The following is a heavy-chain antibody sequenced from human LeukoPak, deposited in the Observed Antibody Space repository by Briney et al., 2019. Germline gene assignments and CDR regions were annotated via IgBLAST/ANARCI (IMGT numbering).Heavy chain of an antibody. CDR2: INPNSGGT. V-gene: IGHV1-2*02. D-gene: IGHD3-22*01. Sequence: ASVKVSCKASGYTFTSYGISWVRQAPGQGLEWMGWINPNSGGTNYAQKFQGRVTMTRDTSISTAYMELSRLRSDDTAVYYCARDPLYYYDSSGYNWFDPWGQGTLVTVSS. CDR1: GYTFTSYG. CDR3: ARDPLYYYDSSGYNWFDP. J-gene: IGHJ5*02.